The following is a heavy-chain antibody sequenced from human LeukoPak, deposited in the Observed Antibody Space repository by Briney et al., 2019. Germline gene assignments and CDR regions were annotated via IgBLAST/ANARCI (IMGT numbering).Heavy chain of an antibody. V-gene: IGHV4-38-2*02. CDR1: GYSISSGYY. Sequence: QPLETLSLTCTVSGYSISSGYYWGWIRQPPGKGLEWIGSIYHSGSTYYNPSLKSRVTISVDTSKNQFSLKLSSVTAADTAVYYCARESYGDSNQDAFDIWGQGTMVTVSS. CDR2: IYHSGST. J-gene: IGHJ3*02. CDR3: ARESYGDSNQDAFDI. D-gene: IGHD4-17*01.